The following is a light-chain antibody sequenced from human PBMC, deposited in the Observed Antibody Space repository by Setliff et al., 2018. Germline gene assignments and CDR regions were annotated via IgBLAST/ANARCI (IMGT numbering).Light chain of an antibody. CDR1: QTVSRNF. Sequence: EIVMTQSPGTLSLSPGERATLSCRASQTVSRNFLARYQRKPGQAPKMLIYVASSRATGIPDRFSASGSGTDFTLTISRLEPEDFGVYYCQQYGTSPWTFGQGTKVDIK. V-gene: IGKV3-20*01. CDR3: QQYGTSPWT. J-gene: IGKJ1*01. CDR2: VAS.